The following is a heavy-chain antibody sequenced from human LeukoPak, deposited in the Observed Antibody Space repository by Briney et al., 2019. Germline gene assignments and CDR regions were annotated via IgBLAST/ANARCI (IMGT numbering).Heavy chain of an antibody. V-gene: IGHV4-59*01. CDR2: LYYTGYT. Sequence: SETLSLTCTVSDDSISTYYWSWIRQPPGRGLEWIGYLYYTGYTTYNPALKSRVTISLGTSKNQFSLKLTSVTAADTAVYYCARDPAYGGYEGSFDYWGQGVLVTVAS. CDR1: DDSISTYY. J-gene: IGHJ4*02. CDR3: ARDPAYGGYEGSFDY. D-gene: IGHD5-12*01.